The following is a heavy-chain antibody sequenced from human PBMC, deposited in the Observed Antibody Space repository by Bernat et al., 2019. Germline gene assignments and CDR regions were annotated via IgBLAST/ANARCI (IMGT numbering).Heavy chain of an antibody. CDR2: ISYDGSNK. V-gene: IGHV3-30*03. D-gene: IGHD1-1*01. J-gene: IGHJ6*02. CDR1: GFTFSSYG. CDR3: ARGRERPRYYYGMDV. Sequence: QVQLVESGGVVVQPGRSLRLSCAASGFTFSSYGMHWVRQAPGKGLEWVAVISYDGSNKYYADSVKGRFTISRDNSKNTLYLQMNILRAEDTAVYYCARGRERPRYYYGMDVWGQGTTVTVSS.